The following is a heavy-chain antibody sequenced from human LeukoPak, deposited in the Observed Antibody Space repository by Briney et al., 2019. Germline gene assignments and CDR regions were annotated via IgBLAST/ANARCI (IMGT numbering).Heavy chain of an antibody. CDR1: GFTCSSYW. Sequence: PGGSLSLSCAASGFTCSSYWMTWVRAAPGRGLEWVATIQQDGSEEYYVDSLKGRFTISRDNAKNSLYLQMNSLRAEDTAVYYCARGYSSTWYNWFDHWGQGTLVTVSS. CDR3: ARGYSSTWYNWFDH. CDR2: IQQDGSEE. V-gene: IGHV3-7*05. D-gene: IGHD6-13*01. J-gene: IGHJ5*02.